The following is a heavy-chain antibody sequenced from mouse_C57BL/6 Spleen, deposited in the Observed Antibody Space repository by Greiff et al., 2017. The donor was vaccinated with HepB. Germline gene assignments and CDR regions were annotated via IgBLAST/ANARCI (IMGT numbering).Heavy chain of an antibody. Sequence: EVQLQQSGAELVRPGASVKLSCTASGFNIKDDYMHWVKQRPEQGLEWIGWIDPENGDTEYASKFQGKATITADTSSNTAYLQISSLTSEDPAVYYCTTFRPITTLVPYFDYWGQGTTLTVSS. D-gene: IGHD1-1*01. J-gene: IGHJ2*01. V-gene: IGHV14-4*01. CDR1: GFNIKDDY. CDR3: TTFRPITTLVPYFDY. CDR2: IDPENGDT.